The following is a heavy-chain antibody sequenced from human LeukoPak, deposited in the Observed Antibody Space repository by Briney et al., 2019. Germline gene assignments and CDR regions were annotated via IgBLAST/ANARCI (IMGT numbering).Heavy chain of an antibody. J-gene: IGHJ5*02. Sequence: GGSLRLSCAASGFTFSDNAMTWVRQAPGKGLEWVSSIHGGGTYTFYADSVKGRFTISRDNSKKTLYLQMNSLRPEETAVYYCAREGRTVAGNNWFDPWGQGTLATVS. CDR3: AREGRTVAGNNWFDP. D-gene: IGHD6-19*01. CDR1: GFTFSDNA. CDR2: IHGGGTYT. V-gene: IGHV3-23*01.